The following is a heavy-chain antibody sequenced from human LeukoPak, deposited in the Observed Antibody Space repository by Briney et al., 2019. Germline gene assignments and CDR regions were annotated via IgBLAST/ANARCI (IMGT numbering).Heavy chain of an antibody. V-gene: IGHV1-69*05. J-gene: IGHJ5*02. Sequence: SVKVSCKASGGTFSSYAISWVRQAPGQGLEWMGGIIPIFGTANYAQKFQGRVTITTDESTSTAYMELSSLRSEDTAVYYCARYDFRSGYSQAWFDPWGQGTLVTVSS. D-gene: IGHD3-3*01. CDR1: GGTFSSYA. CDR2: IIPIFGTA. CDR3: ARYDFRSGYSQAWFDP.